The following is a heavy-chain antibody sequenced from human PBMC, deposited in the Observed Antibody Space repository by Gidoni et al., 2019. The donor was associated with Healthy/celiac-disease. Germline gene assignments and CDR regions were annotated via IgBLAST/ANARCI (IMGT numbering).Heavy chain of an antibody. V-gene: IGHV3-33*01. Sequence: VQLVESGGGVVQPGSSLRLSCAASGFTFSSYGRHWVRQAPGKGLEWVAVIWYDGSNKYYADSVKGRFTISRDNSKNTLYLKMNSLRAEDTAVYYCAREPYCSGGSCYFDYWGQGTLVTVSS. CDR3: AREPYCSGGSCYFDY. D-gene: IGHD2-15*01. CDR1: GFTFSSYG. J-gene: IGHJ4*02. CDR2: IWYDGSNK.